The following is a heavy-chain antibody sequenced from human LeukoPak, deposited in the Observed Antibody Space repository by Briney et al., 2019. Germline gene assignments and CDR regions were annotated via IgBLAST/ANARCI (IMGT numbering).Heavy chain of an antibody. D-gene: IGHD1-26*01. V-gene: IGHV3-66*01. CDR2: IYSGGST. Sequence: GGSLRLSCAASGFTVSSNYMSWVRQAPGKGLEWVSIIYSGGSTYYADSVKGRFTISRDNSKNILYLQMNSLRAEDTAVYYCASGGVKWELLNWGQGTLVTVSP. J-gene: IGHJ4*02. CDR1: GFTVSSNY. CDR3: ASGGVKWELLN.